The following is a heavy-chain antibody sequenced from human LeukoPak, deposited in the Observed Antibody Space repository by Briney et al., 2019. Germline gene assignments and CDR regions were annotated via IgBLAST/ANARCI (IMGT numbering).Heavy chain of an antibody. Sequence: GGSLRLSCTASGFTFSFYTMNWVRQAPGKGLEWVSSISSSSSYIYYADSMKGRFTVSRDNAKNSLYLQMNSLRAEDTAVYYCARAVDNYYFYYMDVWGKGTTVIVSS. D-gene: IGHD2-2*01. CDR2: ISSSSSYI. CDR1: GFTFSFYT. V-gene: IGHV3-21*06. J-gene: IGHJ6*03. CDR3: ARAVDNYYFYYMDV.